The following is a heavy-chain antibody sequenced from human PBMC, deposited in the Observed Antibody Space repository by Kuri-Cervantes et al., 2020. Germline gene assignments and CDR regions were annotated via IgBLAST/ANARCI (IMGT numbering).Heavy chain of an antibody. CDR1: GFTFSSYA. D-gene: IGHD3-10*01. Sequence: GESLKISCAASGFTFSSYAMSWVRQAPGKGLEWVAVISYDGSNKYYVDSVKGRFTISRDNSKNTLYLQMNSLRAEDTAVYYCARARLLWFGELSGAFDYWGQGTLVTVSS. CDR3: ARARLLWFGELSGAFDY. V-gene: IGHV3-30-3*01. J-gene: IGHJ4*02. CDR2: ISYDGSNK.